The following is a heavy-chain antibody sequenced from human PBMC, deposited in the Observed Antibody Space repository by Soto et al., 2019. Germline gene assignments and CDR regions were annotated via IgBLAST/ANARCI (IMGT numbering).Heavy chain of an antibody. D-gene: IGHD2-21*02. V-gene: IGHV3-30*18. J-gene: IGHJ4*02. CDR1: GFTFSSYG. CDR3: AKDLESDFIDY. CDR2: ISYDGSNK. Sequence: GGSLRFSCAASGFTFSSYGMHWVRQAPGKGLEWVAVISYDGSNKYYADSVKGRFTISRDNSKNTLYLQMNSLRAEDTAVYYCAKDLESDFIDYWGQGTLVTVSS.